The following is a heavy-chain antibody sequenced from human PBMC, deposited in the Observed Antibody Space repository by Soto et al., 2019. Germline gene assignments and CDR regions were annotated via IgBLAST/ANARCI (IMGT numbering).Heavy chain of an antibody. Sequence: SETLSLTCTVSGGSISSYYWSWIRQPPGKGLEWIGYIYYSGSTNYNPSLKSRVTISVDTSKNQFSLKLSSVTAADTAVYYCARDREIGTYYDFWSGYYKDYYYGMDVWGQGTTVT. V-gene: IGHV4-59*01. CDR2: IYYSGST. CDR3: ARDREIGTYYDFWSGYYKDYYYGMDV. D-gene: IGHD3-3*01. J-gene: IGHJ6*02. CDR1: GGSISSYY.